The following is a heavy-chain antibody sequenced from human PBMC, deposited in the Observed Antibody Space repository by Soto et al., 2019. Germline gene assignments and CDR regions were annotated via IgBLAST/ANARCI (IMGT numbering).Heavy chain of an antibody. V-gene: IGHV4-61*01. CDR3: AIGELLWFGELLILDAFDI. CDR2: IYYSGST. CDR1: GGSVSSGSYY. J-gene: IGHJ3*02. D-gene: IGHD3-10*01. Sequence: SETLSLTCTVSGGSVSSGSYYWSWIRQPPGKGLEWIGYIYYSGSTNYNPSLKSRVTISVDTSKNQFSLKLGSVTAADTAVYYCAIGELLWFGELLILDAFDIWGQGTMVTVSS.